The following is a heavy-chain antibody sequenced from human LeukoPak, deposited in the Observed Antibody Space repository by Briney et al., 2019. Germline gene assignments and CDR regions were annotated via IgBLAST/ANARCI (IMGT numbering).Heavy chain of an antibody. CDR2: IIPIFGTA. D-gene: IGHD3-10*01. CDR3: AGQIRITMVRGVIGGWFDP. Sequence: ASVKVSCKASGGTFSSYAISWVRQAPGQGLEWMGGIIPIFGTANYAQKFQGRVTITADESTSTAYMELSSLRSEDTAVYYCAGQIRITMVRGVIGGWFDPWGQGTLVTVSS. J-gene: IGHJ5*02. V-gene: IGHV1-69*13. CDR1: GGTFSSYA.